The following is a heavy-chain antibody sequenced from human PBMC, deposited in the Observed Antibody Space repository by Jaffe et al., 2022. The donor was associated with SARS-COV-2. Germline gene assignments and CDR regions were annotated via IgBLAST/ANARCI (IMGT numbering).Heavy chain of an antibody. D-gene: IGHD3-10*01. CDR1: GFTFSDYY. Sequence: QVHLVESGGGLVKPGGSLRLSCAASGFTFSDYYMSWIRQAPGKGLEWVSYISGSGGTIYYADSVKGRFTISRDNAKNSLFLQMNSLRAEDTAVYYCARDRPGSYKGYYYYGMDVWGQGTTVTVSS. V-gene: IGHV3-11*01. J-gene: IGHJ6*02. CDR3: ARDRPGSYKGYYYYGMDV. CDR2: ISGSGGTI.